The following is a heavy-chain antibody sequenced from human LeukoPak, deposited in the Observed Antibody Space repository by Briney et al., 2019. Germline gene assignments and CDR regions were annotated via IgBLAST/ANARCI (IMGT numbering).Heavy chain of an antibody. Sequence: SETLSLTCAVYGGSFSGYYWSWLRQPPGKGLEWIGEINHSGSPNYNPSLMSPVTISVDTSKNQFSLKLSSVTAADTAVYYCARSPPNYDSSGYYDHFDYWGQGTLVTVSS. CDR3: ARSPPNYDSSGYYDHFDY. CDR2: INHSGSP. CDR1: GGSFSGYY. D-gene: IGHD3-22*01. V-gene: IGHV4-34*01. J-gene: IGHJ4*02.